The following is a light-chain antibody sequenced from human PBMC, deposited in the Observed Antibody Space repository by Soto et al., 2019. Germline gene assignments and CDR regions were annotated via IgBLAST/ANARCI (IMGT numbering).Light chain of an antibody. Sequence: QSVLTQPASVSGSPGQSITISCTGTSSDVGGYNYVSWYQQHPGKAPKLMIYDVSNRPSGVSNRFSGSKSGNTASLTISGLQAEDEADYYCSSHTSSNFGVFGTGTKVTVL. CDR2: DVS. CDR3: SSHTSSNFGV. V-gene: IGLV2-14*01. CDR1: SSDVGGYNY. J-gene: IGLJ1*01.